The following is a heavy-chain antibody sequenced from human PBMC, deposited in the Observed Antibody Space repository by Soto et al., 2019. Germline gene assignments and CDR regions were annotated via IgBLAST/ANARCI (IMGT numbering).Heavy chain of an antibody. CDR1: GGSLSGSY. D-gene: IGHD3-3*02. V-gene: IGHV4-59*01. CDR2: ISYTGST. J-gene: IGHJ4*02. Sequence: PSETLSLTCTVSGGSLSGSYCSWIRKSPGKSLEWIASISYTGSTTHNPSLKSRVTLSVDTSKNQFSLSLTSVTPADTAAYYCATGGGWLHNSYIRGLYLDYWGQGVLVTVSS. CDR3: ATGGGWLHNSYIRGLYLDY.